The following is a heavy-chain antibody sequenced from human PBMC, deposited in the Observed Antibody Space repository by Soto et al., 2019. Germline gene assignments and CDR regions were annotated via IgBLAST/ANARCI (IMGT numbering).Heavy chain of an antibody. CDR1: GGSISSYY. D-gene: IGHD2-15*01. J-gene: IGHJ4*02. Sequence: QVQLQESGPGLVKPSETLSLTCTVSGGSISSYYWSWIRQPPGKGLEWIGYINYSGSTNYNPSLKSRVTISVDTSKNQFSLKLSSVTAADTAVYYCARGAIEGYCSGGSCYYFDYWGQGTLVTVSS. V-gene: IGHV4-59*01. CDR2: INYSGST. CDR3: ARGAIEGYCSGGSCYYFDY.